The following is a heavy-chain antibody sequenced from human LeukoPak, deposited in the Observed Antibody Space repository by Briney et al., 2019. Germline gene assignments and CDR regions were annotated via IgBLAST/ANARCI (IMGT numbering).Heavy chain of an antibody. V-gene: IGHV1-69*05. J-gene: IGHJ3*02. CDR3: ARRAYYDFWSGYSNAFDI. CDR1: GGTFSSYA. Sequence: GASVKVSCKASGGTFSSYAISWVRQAPGQGLEWMGGIIPIFGTANYAQKFQGRVTITTDESTSTAYMELSSLRSEDTAVYYCARRAYYDFWSGYSNAFDIWGQGTMVTVSS. CDR2: IIPIFGTA. D-gene: IGHD3-3*01.